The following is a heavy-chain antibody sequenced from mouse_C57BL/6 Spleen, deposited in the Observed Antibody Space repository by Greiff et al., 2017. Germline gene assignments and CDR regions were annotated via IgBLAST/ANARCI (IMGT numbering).Heavy chain of an antibody. CDR1: GYSFTGYY. V-gene: IGHV1-42*01. J-gene: IGHJ1*03. CDR2: INPSTGGT. CDR3: ARRGSPYWYFDV. Sequence: KLQQSGPELVKPGASVKISCKASGYSFTGYYMNWVKQSPEKSLEWIGEINPSTGGTTYNQKFKATATLTVDKSSSTAYMQLKSLTSEDSAVYYCARRGSPYWYFDVWGTGTTVTVSS.